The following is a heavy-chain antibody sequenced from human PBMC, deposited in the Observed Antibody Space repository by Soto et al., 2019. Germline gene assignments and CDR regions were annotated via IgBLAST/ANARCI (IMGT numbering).Heavy chain of an antibody. D-gene: IGHD3-22*01. CDR1: GVTFSSYA. J-gene: IGHJ4*02. Sequence: QPGGSLRLSCAASGVTFSSYAMYWVRQAPGKGLEWVSGISGSGGITYYADSVKGRFTISRDNSKNTLYLQMNSLRAEDTAVYYCAKDKWRNSGYYLFDYWGQGTLVTVS. V-gene: IGHV3-23*01. CDR2: ISGSGGIT. CDR3: AKDKWRNSGYYLFDY.